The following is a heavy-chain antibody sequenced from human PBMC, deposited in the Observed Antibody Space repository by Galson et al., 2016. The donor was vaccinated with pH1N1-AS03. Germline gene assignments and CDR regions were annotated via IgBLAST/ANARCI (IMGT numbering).Heavy chain of an antibody. CDR3: ATVMTTVTTGVPYGMDV. D-gene: IGHD4-17*01. CDR1: GFSFSDYY. CDR2: VSGTGNTM. J-gene: IGHJ6*02. V-gene: IGHV3-11*01. Sequence: SLRLSCAASGFSFSDYYMTWIRQAPGKGLEWVSYVSGTGNTMLYADSVKGRFTVSRDNAETSLFLQMDSLRAEDTAIYYCATVMTTVTTGVPYGMDVWGQGTAVTVSS.